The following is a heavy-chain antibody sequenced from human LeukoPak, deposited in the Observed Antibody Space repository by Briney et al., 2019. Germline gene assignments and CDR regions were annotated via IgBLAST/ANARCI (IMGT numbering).Heavy chain of an antibody. CDR2: LYIGGNT. CDR1: GFIFSDYG. V-gene: IGHV3-NL1*01. Sequence: GRSLRLSCAASGFIFSDYGMHWVRQAPGKGLEWVSALYIGGNTYYADSVRGRFTISRDNSKNTLYLQMNSLRAEDTAIYYCMTAAGYNFGQYWGQGTLVTVSS. J-gene: IGHJ4*02. CDR3: MTAAGYNFGQY. D-gene: IGHD5-18*01.